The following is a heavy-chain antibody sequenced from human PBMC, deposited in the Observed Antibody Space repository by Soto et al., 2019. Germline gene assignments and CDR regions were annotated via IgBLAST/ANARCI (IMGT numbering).Heavy chain of an antibody. J-gene: IGHJ4*02. D-gene: IGHD2-8*01. CDR3: AREGYCTNGVCPGFGAFDY. Sequence: GGSLRLSCAASGFTFSSYGMHWVRQAPGKGLEWVAVIWYDGSNKYYADSVKGRFTISRDNSKNTLYLQMNSLRAEDTAVYYCAREGYCTNGVCPGFGAFDYWGQGTLVTVSS. CDR2: IWYDGSNK. CDR1: GFTFSSYG. V-gene: IGHV3-33*01.